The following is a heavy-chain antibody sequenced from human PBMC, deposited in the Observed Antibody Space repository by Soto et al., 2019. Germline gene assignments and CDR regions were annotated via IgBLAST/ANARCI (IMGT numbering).Heavy chain of an antibody. J-gene: IGHJ5*02. CDR2: ISYDGSNK. CDR3: AKDAGGVYDSSGYYGA. D-gene: IGHD3-22*01. Sequence: PGGSLRLSCAASGFTFSSYGMHWVRQAPGKGLEWVAVISYDGSNKYYADSVKGRFTISRDNSKNTLYLQMNSLRAEDTAVYYCAKDAGGVYDSSGYYGAWGQGTLVTVPS. CDR1: GFTFSSYG. V-gene: IGHV3-30*18.